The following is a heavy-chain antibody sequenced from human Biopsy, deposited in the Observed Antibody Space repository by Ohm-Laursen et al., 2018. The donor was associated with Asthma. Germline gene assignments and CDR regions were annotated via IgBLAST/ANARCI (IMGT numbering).Heavy chain of an antibody. CDR3: VRHQYSSSWSTFDY. CDR2: IYYSGST. CDR1: GVSISSDY. Sequence: SDTLSLTCTVSGVSISSDYWSWIRQPPGKGLEWIGHIYYSGSTNYQPSLKSRATISVDTSKNQLSLKMSSVTAADTAVYFCVRHQYSSSWSTFDYWGQGALVTVSS. V-gene: IGHV4-59*08. D-gene: IGHD3-22*01. J-gene: IGHJ4*02.